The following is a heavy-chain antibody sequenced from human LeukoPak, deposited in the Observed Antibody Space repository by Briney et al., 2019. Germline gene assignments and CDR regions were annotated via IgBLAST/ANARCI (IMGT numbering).Heavy chain of an antibody. D-gene: IGHD3-9*01. V-gene: IGHV4-34*01. Sequence: SETLSLTCAVYGGSFSGYYWSWIRQPPGKGLEWIGEINHSGSTNYNPSLKSRVTISVDTSKNQFSLKLSSVTAADTAVYYCARAAGYDYDILTGYRSDWFDPWGQGTLVTVSS. CDR3: ARAAGYDYDILTGYRSDWFDP. CDR2: INHSGST. J-gene: IGHJ5*02. CDR1: GGSFSGYY.